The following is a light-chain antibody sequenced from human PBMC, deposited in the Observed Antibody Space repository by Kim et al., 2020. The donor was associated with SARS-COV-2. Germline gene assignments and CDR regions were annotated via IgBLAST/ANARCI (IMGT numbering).Light chain of an antibody. Sequence: VARGQTARITWGGNNIGSKKVNWYQKKPGQAPVLVIYRDSNRPSGIPERFSGSNSGNTATLTISRAQAGDEADYYCQVWDSSTGVFGGGTQLTVL. CDR3: QVWDSSTGV. CDR2: RDS. V-gene: IGLV3-9*01. J-gene: IGLJ3*02. CDR1: NIGSKK.